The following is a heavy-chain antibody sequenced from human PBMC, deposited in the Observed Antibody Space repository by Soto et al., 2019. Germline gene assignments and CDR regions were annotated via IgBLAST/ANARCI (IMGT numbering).Heavy chain of an antibody. D-gene: IGHD2-15*01. V-gene: IGHV1-58*01. CDR3: AARGIVGEHYYYGMDV. Sequence: ASVKVSCKSSGFTFTSSAVQWVRQARGQRLEWIGWIVVGSGNTNYAQKFQERVTITRDMSTSTAYMELSSLRSEDTAVYYCAARGIVGEHYYYGMDVWGQGTTVTVSS. J-gene: IGHJ6*02. CDR2: IVVGSGNT. CDR1: GFTFTSSA.